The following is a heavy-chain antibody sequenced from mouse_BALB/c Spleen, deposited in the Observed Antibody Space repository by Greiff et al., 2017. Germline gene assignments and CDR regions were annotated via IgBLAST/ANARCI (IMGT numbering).Heavy chain of an antibody. V-gene: IGHV5-2*01. D-gene: IGHD2-4*01. Sequence: EVKLMESGGGLVQPGESLKLSCESNEYEFPSHDMSWVRKTPEKRLELVAAINSDGGSTYYPDTMERRFIISRDNTKKTRYLQMSSLRSEDTALYYCARHEYDGAWFAFWGQGTLVTVSA. J-gene: IGHJ3*01. CDR3: ARHEYDGAWFAF. CDR2: INSDGGST. CDR1: EYEFPSHD.